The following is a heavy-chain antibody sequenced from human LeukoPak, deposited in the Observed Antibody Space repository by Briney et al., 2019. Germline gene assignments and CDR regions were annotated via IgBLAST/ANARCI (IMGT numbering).Heavy chain of an antibody. Sequence: GASVKVSFKASGYTFTSYYMHWVRQAPGQGLEWMGIINPSGGSTSYAQKFQGRVTMTRDTSTSTVYMELSSLRSEDTAVYYCARQARLGYCSGGSCYSYFFGYWGQGTLVTVSS. CDR1: GYTFTSYY. CDR3: ARQARLGYCSGGSCYSYFFGY. CDR2: INPSGGST. V-gene: IGHV1-46*01. J-gene: IGHJ4*02. D-gene: IGHD2-15*01.